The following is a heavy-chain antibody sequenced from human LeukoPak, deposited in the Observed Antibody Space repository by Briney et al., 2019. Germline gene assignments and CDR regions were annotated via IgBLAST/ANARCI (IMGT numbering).Heavy chain of an antibody. J-gene: IGHJ4*02. CDR1: GFTFSSYA. V-gene: IGHV3-23*01. Sequence: GGSLRLSCAASGFTFSSYAMSWVRQAPGKGLEWVSAISGSGGSTYYADSVKGRFTISRDNSKNTLYLQMNSLRAEDTAVYYCARDGLYSSSWLTIDYWGQGTLVTVSS. CDR2: ISGSGGST. D-gene: IGHD6-13*01. CDR3: ARDGLYSSSWLTIDY.